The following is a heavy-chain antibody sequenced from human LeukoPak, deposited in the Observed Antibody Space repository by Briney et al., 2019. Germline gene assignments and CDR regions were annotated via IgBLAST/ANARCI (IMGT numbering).Heavy chain of an antibody. CDR3: RAYSAAYWKHFDY. Sequence: LRLSCAASGFTFSSYAMHWVRQAPGKGLEWIGSIYYHENTYYNSSLKSRVTISVDTPKHQSSLKLNSVTAADTAVYARRAYSAAYWKHFDYWGQGTLVTVSS. CDR2: IYYHENT. J-gene: IGHJ4*02. V-gene: IGHV4-39*01. D-gene: IGHD1-1*01. CDR1: GFTFSSYAMH.